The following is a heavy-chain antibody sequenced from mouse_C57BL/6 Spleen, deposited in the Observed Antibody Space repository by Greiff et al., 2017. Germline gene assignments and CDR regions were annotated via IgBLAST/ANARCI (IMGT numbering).Heavy chain of an antibody. Sequence: VESGGDLVKPGGSLKLSCAASGFTFSSYGMSWVRQTPDKRLEWVATISSGGSYTYYPDSVKGRFTISRDNAKNTLYLQMSSLKSEDTAMYYCARQSQLGRGRDYWGQGTTLTVSS. V-gene: IGHV5-6*01. CDR2: ISSGGSYT. CDR1: GFTFSSYG. D-gene: IGHD4-1*02. J-gene: IGHJ2*01. CDR3: ARQSQLGRGRDY.